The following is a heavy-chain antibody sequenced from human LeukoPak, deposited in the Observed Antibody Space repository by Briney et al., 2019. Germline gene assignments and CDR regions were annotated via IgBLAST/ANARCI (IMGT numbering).Heavy chain of an antibody. CDR1: GGTFSSYA. J-gene: IGHJ4*02. Sequence: GASVKVSCKASGGTFSSYAISWVRQAPGQGLEWMGGIIPIFGTANYAQKLEGRVTITADESTSTAYMELSSLRSEDTAVYYCARVPSYYDILTGYDWGQGTLVTVSS. V-gene: IGHV1-69*13. D-gene: IGHD3-9*01. CDR2: IIPIFGTA. CDR3: ARVPSYYDILTGYD.